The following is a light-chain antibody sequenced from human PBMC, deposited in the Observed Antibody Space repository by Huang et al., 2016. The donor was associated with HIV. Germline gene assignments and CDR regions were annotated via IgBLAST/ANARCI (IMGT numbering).Light chain of an antibody. J-gene: IGKJ1*01. CDR3: QQYNNWPPWT. CDR1: QGVANN. V-gene: IGKV3D-15*01. Sequence: EIVMTQSPGTLSVPPGERATLSCRASQGVANNVAWYQQKPGQTPRLRIHGASTRATGIPARFSGSASGTEFTLTISSLQTEDFAIYYCQQYNNWPPWTFGQGT. CDR2: GAS.